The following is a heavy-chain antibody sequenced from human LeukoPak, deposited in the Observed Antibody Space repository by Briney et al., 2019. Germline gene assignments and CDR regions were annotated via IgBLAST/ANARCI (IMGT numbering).Heavy chain of an antibody. CDR3: ARGLIAARPYAYYYYGMDV. J-gene: IGHJ6*02. CDR2: IIPIFGTA. D-gene: IGHD6-6*01. V-gene: IGHV1-69*13. Sequence: SVKVSCKASGGTFSSYAISWVRQAPGQGLEWMGGIIPIFGTANYAQKFQGRVTITADESTSTAYMELSSLRSEDTAVYYCARGLIAARPYAYYYYGMDVWAKGPRSPSP. CDR1: GGTFSSYA.